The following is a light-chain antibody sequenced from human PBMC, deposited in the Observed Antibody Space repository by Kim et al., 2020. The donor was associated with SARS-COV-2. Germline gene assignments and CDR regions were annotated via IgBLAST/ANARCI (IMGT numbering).Light chain of an antibody. V-gene: IGKV3-20*01. CDR3: QQYGSSPLT. CDR2: GAS. J-gene: IGKJ5*01. Sequence: EIVMTQSPGTLSVSPGERATLSCRASQSVISNLAWYQQKPGQAPRLLIYGASSRATGIPDRFSGSGSGTDFTLTISRLEPEDFAVYYCQQYGSSPLTFGQGTRLEIK. CDR1: QSVISN.